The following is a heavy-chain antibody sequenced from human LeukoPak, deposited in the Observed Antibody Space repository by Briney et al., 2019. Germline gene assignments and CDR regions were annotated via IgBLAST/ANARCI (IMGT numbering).Heavy chain of an antibody. CDR1: GFTFSSYA. CDR3: ARDSSGVPAKNWFDP. Sequence: GGSLRLSCAASGFTFSSYAMSWVRQAPGKGLEWVSAISGSGGSTYYADSVKGRFTISRDNAKNSLYLQMNSLRDEDTAVYYCARDSSGVPAKNWFDPWGQGTLVTVSS. J-gene: IGHJ5*02. V-gene: IGHV3-23*01. CDR2: ISGSGGST. D-gene: IGHD2-2*01.